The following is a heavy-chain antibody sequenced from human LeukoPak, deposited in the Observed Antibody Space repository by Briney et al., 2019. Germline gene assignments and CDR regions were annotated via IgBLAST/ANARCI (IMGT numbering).Heavy chain of an antibody. CDR3: ARELRTGYYAHFDY. D-gene: IGHD3/OR15-3a*01. J-gene: IGHJ4*02. V-gene: IGHV4-59*12. CDR1: GGSISSYY. Sequence: SETLSLTCTVSGGSISSYYWSWIRQPPGKGLEWIGYIYYSGSTNYNPSLKSRVTISVDKSKNQFSLKLSSVTAADTAVYYCARELRTGYYAHFDYWGQGTLVTVSS. CDR2: IYYSGST.